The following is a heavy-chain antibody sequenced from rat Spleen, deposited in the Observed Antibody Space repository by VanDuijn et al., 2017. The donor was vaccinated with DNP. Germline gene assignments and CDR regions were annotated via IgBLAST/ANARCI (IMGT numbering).Heavy chain of an antibody. CDR3: ARHAHYFDCSFYRFDY. J-gene: IGHJ2*01. CDR1: GFTFNNYD. CDR2: ISPGGSNT. D-gene: IGHD1-12*02. V-gene: IGHV5-25*01. Sequence: EVQLVESGGDFVQPGRSLKLSCAASGFTFNNYDMAWVRQAPAKGLEWVASISPGGSNTYYRDSVKGRFTVSRDIAKSSLYLEMDSLRSEDTATYYCARHAHYFDCSFYRFDYWGQGVMVTVSS.